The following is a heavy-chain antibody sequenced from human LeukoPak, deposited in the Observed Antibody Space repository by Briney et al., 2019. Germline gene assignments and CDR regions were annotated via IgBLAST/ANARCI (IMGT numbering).Heavy chain of an antibody. D-gene: IGHD6-13*01. J-gene: IGHJ4*02. V-gene: IGHV3-48*01. CDR2: ITTTSSTT. CDR3: ASGPTPGVAAAADY. CDR1: GFTFSGYS. Sequence: PGGSLRLSCAASGFTFSGYSMHWVRQAPGKGLEWIWYITTTSSTTYYIDSVEGRFTISRDNARNSLYLQMNSLRADDTAVYYCASGPTPGVAAAADYWGQGTLVTVSS.